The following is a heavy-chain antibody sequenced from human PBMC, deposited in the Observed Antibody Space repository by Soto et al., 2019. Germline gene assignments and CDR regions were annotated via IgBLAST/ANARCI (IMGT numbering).Heavy chain of an antibody. V-gene: IGHV1-69*13. CDR2: IIPIFGTA. D-gene: IGHD3-10*01. J-gene: IGHJ6*02. CDR1: GYSFTDYH. CDR3: ARIYYYGSGGYYYGMDV. Sequence: SVKVSCKASGYSFTDYHIHWVRQAPGQGLEWMGGIIPIFGTANYAQKFQGRVTITADESTSTAYMELSSLRSEDTAVYYCARIYYYGSGGYYYGMDVWGQGTTVTVSS.